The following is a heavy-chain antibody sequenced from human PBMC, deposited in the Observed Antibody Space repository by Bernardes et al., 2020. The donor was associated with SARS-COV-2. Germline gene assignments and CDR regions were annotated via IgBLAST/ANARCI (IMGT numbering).Heavy chain of an antibody. D-gene: IGHD1-26*01. CDR3: ARHVEPGRFDY. CDR2: IYYSGRT. Sequence: SETLCLTCSVSGDSIPSYYYNWIRQPPGQGLEWIGYIYYSGRTNYNPSLKSRVTISLDRSNKKFSLNLRSVTAADTALYYCARHVEPGRFDYWGRGTLVSVSS. CDR1: GDSIPSYY. J-gene: IGHJ4*02. V-gene: IGHV4-59*01.